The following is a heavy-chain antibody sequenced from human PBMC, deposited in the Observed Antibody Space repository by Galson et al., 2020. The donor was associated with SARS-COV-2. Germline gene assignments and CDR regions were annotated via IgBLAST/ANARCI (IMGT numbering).Heavy chain of an antibody. CDR2: IYYSGDP. J-gene: IGHJ6*02. CDR1: GGSIRSAFVF. CDR3: AIDFGSGRKKNGVDV. Sequence: SQTLSHTCNVPGGSIRSAFVFWSWSSQHPGTGLAWIGYIYYSGDPYYNPYLKSRVTISLDTSKNQFSLKWRSVTAADPAIYFCAIDFGSGRKKNGVDVWGPGTTVIVSS. V-gene: IGHV4-31*02. D-gene: IGHD3-10*01.